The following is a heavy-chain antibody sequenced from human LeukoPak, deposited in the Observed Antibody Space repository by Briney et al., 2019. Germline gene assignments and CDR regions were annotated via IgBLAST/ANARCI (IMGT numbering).Heavy chain of an antibody. CDR3: ARDYGGYYFDY. V-gene: IGHV1-69*04. Sequence: GASVKVSCKASGGTFSSYAISWVRQAPGQGLEWMGRIIPILGIGNYAQKFQGRVTITADKSTSTAYMELSSLRPEDTAVYYCARDYGGYYFDYWGQGTLVTVSS. CDR2: IIPILGIG. J-gene: IGHJ4*02. D-gene: IGHD4-23*01. CDR1: GGTFSSYA.